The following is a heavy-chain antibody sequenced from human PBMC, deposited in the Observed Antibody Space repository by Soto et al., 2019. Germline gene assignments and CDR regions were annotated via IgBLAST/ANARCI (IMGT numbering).Heavy chain of an antibody. Sequence: PSETLSLTCAVYGGSLSGYYWRWIRNPPGNGLEWIGEINHSGSTNYNPSLKSRVTISVDSSKNQFSLKLSSVTAADTAVYYCARVVSYGQNFYYYYMDVWGKGTTVT. CDR2: INHSGST. J-gene: IGHJ6*03. CDR3: ARVVSYGQNFYYYYMDV. D-gene: IGHD5-18*01. V-gene: IGHV4-34*01. CDR1: GGSLSGYY.